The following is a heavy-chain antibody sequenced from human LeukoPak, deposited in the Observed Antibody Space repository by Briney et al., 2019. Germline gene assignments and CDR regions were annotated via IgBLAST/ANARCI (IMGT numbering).Heavy chain of an antibody. CDR1: GFTFSIAS. Sequence: KPGGSLRLSCAASGFTFSIASMSWVRQAPGKGLEWVGRIKTRTDGGTTDYAAPVKGRFTISRDDSENTLYLQMSSLKTEDTAVYYCTPDWNGDYTWGQGTLVTVSS. CDR2: IKTRTDGGTT. D-gene: IGHD4-17*01. CDR3: TPDWNGDYT. V-gene: IGHV3-15*01. J-gene: IGHJ4*02.